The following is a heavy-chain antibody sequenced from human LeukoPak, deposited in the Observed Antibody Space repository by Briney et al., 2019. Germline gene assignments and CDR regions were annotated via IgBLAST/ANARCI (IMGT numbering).Heavy chain of an antibody. CDR3: AREASKSSGSPTQTYYYYYYMDV. V-gene: IGHV1-2*02. CDR2: INPNSGGT. D-gene: IGHD3-10*01. Sequence: ASVKVSCKASGYTFTGYYMHWVRQAPGRGLEWMGWINPNSGGTNYAQKFQGRVTMTRDTSISTAYMELSRLRSEDTAVYYCAREASKSSGSPTQTYYYYYYMDVWGKGTTVTVSS. J-gene: IGHJ6*03. CDR1: GYTFTGYY.